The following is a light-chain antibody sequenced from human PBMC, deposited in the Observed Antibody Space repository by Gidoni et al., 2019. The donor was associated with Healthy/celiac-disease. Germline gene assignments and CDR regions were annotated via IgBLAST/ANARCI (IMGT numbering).Light chain of an antibody. CDR1: SLRSYY. V-gene: IGLV3-19*01. CDR3: NSRDSSGNHLEV. CDR2: GKN. Sequence: SSELTQDPAVSVALGQTVRITCQGDSLRSYYASWYQQKPGQAPVLVIYGKNNRPSGIPDLFSGSSSGNTASSTIPAAQAEDEADYYCNSRDSSGNHLEVFGGGTKLTVL. J-gene: IGLJ2*01.